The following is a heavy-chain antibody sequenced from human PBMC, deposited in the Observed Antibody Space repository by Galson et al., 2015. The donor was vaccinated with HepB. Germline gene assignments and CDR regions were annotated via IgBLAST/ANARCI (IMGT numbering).Heavy chain of an antibody. CDR1: GFTFTSSA. CDR3: AAIVVSSHTTYYYYGMDV. D-gene: IGHD6-19*01. Sequence: SVKVSCKASGFTFTSSAMQWVRQARGQRLEWIGWIVVGSGNTNYAQKFQERVTITRDMSTSTAYMELSSLRSEDTAVYYCAAIVVSSHTTYYYYGMDVWGQGTTVTVSS. CDR2: IVVGSGNT. V-gene: IGHV1-58*02. J-gene: IGHJ6*02.